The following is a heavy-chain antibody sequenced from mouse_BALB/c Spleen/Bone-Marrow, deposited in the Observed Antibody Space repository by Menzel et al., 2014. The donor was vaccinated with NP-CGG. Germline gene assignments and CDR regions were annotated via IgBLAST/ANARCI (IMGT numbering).Heavy chain of an antibody. D-gene: IGHD2-13*01. CDR2: ISCDSSTI. CDR3: ARWSHYDAMDY. J-gene: IGHJ4*01. Sequence: EVMLVESGGGLVQPGGSRKLSCAASGFTFSSFGMHWVRQAPEKGLEWVAYISCDSSTIYYADTVKGRFTISRDNPKNTLFLQMTSLRSEDTAMYYCARWSHYDAMDYWGQGTSVTVSS. V-gene: IGHV5-17*02. CDR1: GFTFSSFG.